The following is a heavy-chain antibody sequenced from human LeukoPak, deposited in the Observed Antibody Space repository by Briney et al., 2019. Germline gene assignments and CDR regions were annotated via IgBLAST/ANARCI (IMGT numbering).Heavy chain of an antibody. V-gene: IGHV3-48*02. CDR1: GFTFSSYS. CDR3: AGDTVTIFHI. D-gene: IGHD4-17*01. CDR2: ISSGSTTI. Sequence: GGSLRLSCAASGFTFSSYSMNWVRQAPGKGLEWVSYISSGSTTIYYADSVKGRFTISRDNAKNSLYLQMNSLRDEDTAVYYCAGDTVTIFHIWGQGTMVTVSS. J-gene: IGHJ3*02.